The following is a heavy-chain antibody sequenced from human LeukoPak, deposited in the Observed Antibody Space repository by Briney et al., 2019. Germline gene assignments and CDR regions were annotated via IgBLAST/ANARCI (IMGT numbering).Heavy chain of an antibody. CDR1: GFTFSSYS. D-gene: IGHD2-8*01. CDR2: ISSSSSYI. Sequence: PGGSLRLSCAASGFTFSSYSMNWVRQAPGKGLEWVSSISSSSSYIYYADSVKGRFTISRDNAKNSLYLQMNSLRAEDTAVYYCANSAGLYCTNGVCYGDLYYFDYWGQGTLVTVSS. CDR3: ANSAGLYCTNGVCYGDLYYFDY. V-gene: IGHV3-21*01. J-gene: IGHJ4*02.